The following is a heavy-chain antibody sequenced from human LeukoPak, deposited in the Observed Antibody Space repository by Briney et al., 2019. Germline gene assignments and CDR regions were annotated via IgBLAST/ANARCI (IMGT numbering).Heavy chain of an antibody. Sequence: SVKVSCKASGGTFSSYAISWVRQAPGQGLEWMGGIIPIFGTANYAQKFQGRVTITADESTSTAYMELSSLRSEDTAAYYCAAGYGDTNFDYWGQGTLVTVSS. CDR2: IIPIFGTA. V-gene: IGHV1-69*13. CDR3: AAGYGDTNFDY. D-gene: IGHD4-17*01. J-gene: IGHJ4*02. CDR1: GGTFSSYA.